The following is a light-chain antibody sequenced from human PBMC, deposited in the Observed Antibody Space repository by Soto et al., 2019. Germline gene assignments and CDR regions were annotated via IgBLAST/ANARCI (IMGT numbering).Light chain of an antibody. J-gene: IGLJ1*01. Sequence: QPVLTQPSSVSGAPGQRVTISCTGSSSNIGTGYDVHWYQQLPGTAPKLLISGNSNRPSGVPNRFSGSKSGTSASLAIAGLQAEDEADYYCQSYDSSLSGYVFGTGTKLTVL. CDR3: QSYDSSLSGYV. CDR1: SSNIGTGYD. V-gene: IGLV1-40*01. CDR2: GNS.